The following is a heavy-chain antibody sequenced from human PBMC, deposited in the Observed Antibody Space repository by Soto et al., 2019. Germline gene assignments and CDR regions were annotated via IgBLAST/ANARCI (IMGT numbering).Heavy chain of an antibody. Sequence: ASVKVSCKASGYTFTSYGISWVRQAPGQGLEWMGWISAYNGNTNYAQKLQGRVTMTTDTSTSTAYMELRSLRSDDTAVYYCARDYSGYYGSGSNGMDVWGQGTTVTVSS. CDR1: GYTFTSYG. J-gene: IGHJ6*02. CDR3: ARDYSGYYGSGSNGMDV. D-gene: IGHD3-10*01. CDR2: ISAYNGNT. V-gene: IGHV1-18*01.